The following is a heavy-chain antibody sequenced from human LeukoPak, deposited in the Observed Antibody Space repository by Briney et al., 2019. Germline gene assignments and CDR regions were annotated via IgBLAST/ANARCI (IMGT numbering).Heavy chain of an antibody. CDR3: WRANRYYYYYYMDV. J-gene: IGHJ6*03. Sequence: SGGTLRLSCAASGFTFSSYGMSWVRQAPGKGLEWVSAISGSGGSTYYADSVKGRFTISRDNSKNTLYLQMNSLRAEDTAVYYCWRANRYYYYYYMDVWGKGTTVTISS. CDR1: GFTFSSYG. V-gene: IGHV3-23*01. CDR2: ISGSGGST. D-gene: IGHD1-1*01.